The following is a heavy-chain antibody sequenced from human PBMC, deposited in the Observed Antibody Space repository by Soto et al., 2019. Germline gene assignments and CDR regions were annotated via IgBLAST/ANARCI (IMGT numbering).Heavy chain of an antibody. D-gene: IGHD3-22*01. CDR3: ARLPYYDTPPVTFDI. V-gene: IGHV4-59*01. CDR1: GGSISSYY. CDR2: IYSSGST. Sequence: SETLSLTCTVSGGSISSYYWGWIRQPPGKGLDWIGYIYSSGSTNYNPSLKSRVTISVDTSKNQFSLKLNSVTTADTAVYYCARLPYYDTPPVTFDIWGQGAMVTVS. J-gene: IGHJ3*02.